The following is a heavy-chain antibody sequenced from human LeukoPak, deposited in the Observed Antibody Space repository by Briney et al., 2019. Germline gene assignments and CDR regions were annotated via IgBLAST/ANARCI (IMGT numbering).Heavy chain of an antibody. Sequence: GESLRLSCAASGFTFDDYAMHWVRQAPGKGLEWVSGISWNSGSIGYADSVKGRFTISRDNAKNSLYLQMNSLRAEDTALYYCARGMTTVTHFDYWGQGTLVTVSS. D-gene: IGHD4-11*01. CDR1: GFTFDDYA. CDR2: ISWNSGSI. J-gene: IGHJ4*02. CDR3: ARGMTTVTHFDY. V-gene: IGHV3-9*01.